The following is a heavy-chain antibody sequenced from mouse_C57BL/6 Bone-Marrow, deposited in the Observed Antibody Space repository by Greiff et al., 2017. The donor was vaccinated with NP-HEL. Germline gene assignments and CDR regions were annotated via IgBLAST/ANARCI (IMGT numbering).Heavy chain of an antibody. CDR1: GFTFTDYY. J-gene: IGHJ3*01. D-gene: IGHD2-4*01. Sequence: EVQLVESGGGLVQPGGSLSLSCAASGFTFTDYYMSWVRQPPGKALGWLGFIRNKANGYTTEYSSSVKGRLAISRENSESILYRQMNALRAEDSATYNCARYEGGLRRGVAYWGQGTLVTVSA. CDR3: ARYEGGLRRGVAY. V-gene: IGHV7-3*01. CDR2: IRNKANGYTT.